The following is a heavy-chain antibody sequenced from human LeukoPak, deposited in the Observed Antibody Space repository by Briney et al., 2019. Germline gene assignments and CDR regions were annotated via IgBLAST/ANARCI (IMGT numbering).Heavy chain of an antibody. D-gene: IGHD4-17*01. V-gene: IGHV4-59*08. CDR1: GGSISSYY. J-gene: IGHJ3*02. CDR3: ARHKATVDAFDI. CDR2: IYYSGST. Sequence: SETLSLTCTVSGGSISSYYWSWIRQPPGTGLEWIGYIYYSGSTNYNPSLKSRVTISVDTSKNQFSLKLSSVTAADTAVYYCARHKATVDAFDIWGQGTMVSVSS.